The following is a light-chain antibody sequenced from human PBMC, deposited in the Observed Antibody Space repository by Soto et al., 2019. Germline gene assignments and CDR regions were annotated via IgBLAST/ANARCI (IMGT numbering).Light chain of an antibody. Sequence: DIQMTQSPSTLSASVGDRVTITCRAGQSISSWLAWYQQKPGKAPKLLIYDASSLESGVPSRFSGSGSGTEFTLTISILQPDDFATYYCQQYNSYSPYTFGQGTKLEIK. CDR2: DAS. J-gene: IGKJ2*01. CDR1: QSISSW. V-gene: IGKV1-5*01. CDR3: QQYNSYSPYT.